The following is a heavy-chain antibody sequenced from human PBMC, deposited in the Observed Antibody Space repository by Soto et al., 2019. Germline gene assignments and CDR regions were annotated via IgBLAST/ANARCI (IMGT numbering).Heavy chain of an antibody. V-gene: IGHV2-70*01. D-gene: IGHD3-22*01. CDR1: GFSLTTSGVC. J-gene: IGHJ4*02. Sequence: SGPTLVNPTRTLTLTCTFSGFSLTTSGVCVNWLRQPPGKALEWIALIDWEDDKYYSTSLKTRLNISKDTYKNQVVLTMTNMDCVEALAYYCARTFMYNYDSRGYYMDYSGQGTLATVSS. CDR2: IDWEDDK. CDR3: ARTFMYNYDSRGYYMDY.